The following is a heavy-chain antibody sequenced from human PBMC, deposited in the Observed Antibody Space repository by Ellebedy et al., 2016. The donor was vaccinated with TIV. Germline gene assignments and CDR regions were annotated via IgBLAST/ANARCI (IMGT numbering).Heavy chain of an antibody. D-gene: IGHD3-10*01. CDR2: VNHRGSA. V-gene: IGHV4-39*07. CDR3: ASGSMVRGLVG. Sequence: GSLRLSXTVSGGSINSSSSYWGWIRQPPGEGLEWIGDVNHRGSARYISSLKSRVTIALDTSKKQFSLEITSVTAADTGLYFCASGSMVRGLVGWGQGTLVTVSS. CDR1: GGSINSSSSY. J-gene: IGHJ4*02.